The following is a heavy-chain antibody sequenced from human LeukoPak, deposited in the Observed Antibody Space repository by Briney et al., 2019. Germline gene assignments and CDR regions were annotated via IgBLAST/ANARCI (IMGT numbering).Heavy chain of an antibody. Sequence: GRSLRLSCAAPGFTFSSYAMHWVRQAPGKGLEWVAVISYDGSNKYYADSVKGRFTISRDNSKNTLYLQMNSLRAEDTAVYYCARDVSDIVVVVAATLTYFQHWGQGTLVTVSS. V-gene: IGHV3-30-3*01. D-gene: IGHD2-15*01. CDR3: ARDVSDIVVVVAATLTYFQH. CDR2: ISYDGSNK. CDR1: GFTFSSYA. J-gene: IGHJ1*01.